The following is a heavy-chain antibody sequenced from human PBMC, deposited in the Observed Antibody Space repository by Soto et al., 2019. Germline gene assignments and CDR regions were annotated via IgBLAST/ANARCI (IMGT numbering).Heavy chain of an antibody. CDR1: GGSFSGYY. CDR3: ARGLSGYSSSWYDH. CDR2: INLGGST. Sequence: PSETLSLTCVVYGGSFSGYYWSWIRQPPGKGLEWIGEINLGGSTNYNPSLKSRVTISVDTSKNQFSLKLSSVTAADTAVYYCARGLSGYSSSWYDHWGQGTLVTSPQ. J-gene: IGHJ5*02. V-gene: IGHV4-34*01. D-gene: IGHD6-19*01.